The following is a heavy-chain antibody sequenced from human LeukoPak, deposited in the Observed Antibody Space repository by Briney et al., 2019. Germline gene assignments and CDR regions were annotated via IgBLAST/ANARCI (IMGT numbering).Heavy chain of an antibody. CDR2: MHYSGST. D-gene: IGHD6-19*01. CDR3: CGSGWFAGPFGY. J-gene: IGHJ4*02. CDR1: GGSITKNGHY. Sequence: PSETLSLTCSVSGGSITKNGHYWGWIRQSPETGLEWIGSMHYSGSTYYNPSLNSRVTISVDTSKNQFSLKLTSVTAADTAVYYCCGSGWFAGPFGYWGQGALVTVSS. V-gene: IGHV4-39*07.